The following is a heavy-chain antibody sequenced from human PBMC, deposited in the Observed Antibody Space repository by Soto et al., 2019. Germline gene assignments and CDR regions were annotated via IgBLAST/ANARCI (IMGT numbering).Heavy chain of an antibody. Sequence: ASVKVSCKASGYTFTSYGISWVRQAPGQGLEWMGWISAYNGNTNYAQKLQGRVTMTTDTSTSTAYMELRSLRSDDTAVYYCARDRVVVVAAPVKCMDVWGQGTTVTVSS. J-gene: IGHJ6*02. D-gene: IGHD2-15*01. CDR2: ISAYNGNT. CDR3: ARDRVVVVAAPVKCMDV. CDR1: GYTFTSYG. V-gene: IGHV1-18*01.